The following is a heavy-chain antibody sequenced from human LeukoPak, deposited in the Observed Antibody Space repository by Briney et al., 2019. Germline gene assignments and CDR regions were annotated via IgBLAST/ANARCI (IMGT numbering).Heavy chain of an antibody. Sequence: PSETLSLTCTVSGGSISSYYWSWIRQPPGQGLEWIGYIYYSGSTNYNPSLKSRVTISVDTSKNQFSLKLSSVTAADTAVYYCARSVEMAAMPFDYWGQGTLVTVSS. J-gene: IGHJ4*02. V-gene: IGHV4-59*01. CDR2: IYYSGST. CDR3: ARSVEMAAMPFDY. D-gene: IGHD5-24*01. CDR1: GGSISSYY.